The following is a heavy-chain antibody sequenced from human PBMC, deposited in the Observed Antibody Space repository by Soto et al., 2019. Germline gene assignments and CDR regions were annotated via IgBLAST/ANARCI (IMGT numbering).Heavy chain of an antibody. D-gene: IGHD3-3*01. CDR1: GGSISSGDYY. CDR3: ARDGHDFWSGYYTRWFDP. Sequence: PSETLSLTCTVSGGSISSGDYYWSWIRQPPGKGLEWIGYIYYSGSTYYNPSLKSRVTISVDTSKNQFSLKLSSVTAADTPVYYCARDGHDFWSGYYTRWFDPWGQGTLVTVSS. V-gene: IGHV4-30-4*01. CDR2: IYYSGST. J-gene: IGHJ5*02.